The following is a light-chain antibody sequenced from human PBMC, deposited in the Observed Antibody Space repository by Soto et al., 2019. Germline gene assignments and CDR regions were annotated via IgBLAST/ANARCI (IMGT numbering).Light chain of an antibody. CDR2: GVT. J-gene: IGLJ2*01. CDR3: SSYAGSNHVV. Sequence: QSALTQPPSASGFPGQSGTFSCAGTYSDVGAYNYVSWYQQQPGKAPKLIIFGVTARPSGVPDRFSGSKSGNTASLTVSGLQAEDEADYYCSSYAGSNHVVFGGGTQLTVL. CDR1: YSDVGAYNY. V-gene: IGLV2-8*01.